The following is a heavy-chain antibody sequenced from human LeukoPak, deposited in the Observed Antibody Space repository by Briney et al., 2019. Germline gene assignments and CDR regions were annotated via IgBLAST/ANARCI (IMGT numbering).Heavy chain of an antibody. D-gene: IGHD3-3*01. J-gene: IGHJ4*02. CDR3: ARSGYDGELDY. CDR1: GFTFSSYW. V-gene: IGHV3-74*01. CDR2: INSDGSST. Sequence: PGGSLRLSCAASGFTFSSYWMHWVRQAPGKGPVWVSRINSDGSSTSYADSVKGRFTISRDNAKNTLYLQMNSLRAEDTAVYYCARSGYDGELDYWGQGTLVTVSS.